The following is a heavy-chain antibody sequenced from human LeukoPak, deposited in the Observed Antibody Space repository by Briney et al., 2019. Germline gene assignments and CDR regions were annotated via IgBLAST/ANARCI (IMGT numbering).Heavy chain of an antibody. CDR2: IKQDGSEK. D-gene: IGHD6-13*01. Sequence: GGSLRLSCAASGFTFSSYSMNWVRQAPGKGLEWVANIKQDGSEKYYVDSVKGRFTISRDNAKNSLYLQMNSLRAEDTAVYYCARDFAAAGYFDYWGQGTLVTVSS. J-gene: IGHJ4*02. CDR3: ARDFAAAGYFDY. CDR1: GFTFSSYS. V-gene: IGHV3-7*01.